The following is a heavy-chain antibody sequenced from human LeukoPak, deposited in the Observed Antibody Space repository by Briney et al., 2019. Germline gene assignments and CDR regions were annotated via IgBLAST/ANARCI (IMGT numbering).Heavy chain of an antibody. CDR3: ARSYCGGDCYWTIDY. V-gene: IGHV1-2*02. D-gene: IGHD2-21*02. Sequence: GASVKVSCKASGYTFTGYYMHWVRQAPGQGLTWMVWINPNTGVTNYAQKFQGRVTMTRATSINTAYMELDRLTSDDTAIYYCARSYCGGDCYWTIDYWGQGTLVTVSS. CDR2: INPNTGVT. CDR1: GYTFTGYY. J-gene: IGHJ4*02.